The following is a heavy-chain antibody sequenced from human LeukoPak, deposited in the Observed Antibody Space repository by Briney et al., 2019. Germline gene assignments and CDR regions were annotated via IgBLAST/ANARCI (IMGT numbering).Heavy chain of an antibody. CDR2: ISPGSDFT. D-gene: IGHD4-11*01. J-gene: IGHJ4*02. Sequence: GGSLRLSCAASGFFFGDFGMNWVRQSPGKGLEWVSSISPGSDFTYYADSMKGRFTISRDNAKSSLYLQMNSLRAEDTAVYYCAKRYTTGQFGNQLDYWGQGTLVTVSS. CDR3: AKRYTTGQFGNQLDY. V-gene: IGHV3-21*06. CDR1: GFFFGDFG.